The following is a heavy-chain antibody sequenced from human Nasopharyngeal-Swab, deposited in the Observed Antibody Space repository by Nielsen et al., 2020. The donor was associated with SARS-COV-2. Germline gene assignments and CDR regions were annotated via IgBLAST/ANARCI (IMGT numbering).Heavy chain of an antibody. CDR3: ASSAIWFGEFTFDY. V-gene: IGHV1-69*01. Sequence: WVRQAPGQGLEWMGGIIPIFGTANYAQKFQGRVTITADESTSTAYMKLSSLRSEDTAVYYCASSAIWFGEFTFDYWGQGTLVTVSS. CDR2: IIPIFGTA. J-gene: IGHJ4*02. D-gene: IGHD3-10*01.